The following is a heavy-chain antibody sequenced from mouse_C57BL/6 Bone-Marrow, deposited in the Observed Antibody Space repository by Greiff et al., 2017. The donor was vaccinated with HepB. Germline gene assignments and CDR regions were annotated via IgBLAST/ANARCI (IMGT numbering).Heavy chain of an antibody. D-gene: IGHD1-1*01. Sequence: EVKLGESGGGLVKPGGSLKLSCAASGFTFSDYGMHWVRQAPEKGLEWVAYISSGSSTIYYADTVKGRFTISRDNAKNTLFLQMTSLRSEDTAMYYCARPGSSSPWFAYWGQGTLVTVSA. CDR2: ISSGSSTI. CDR3: ARPGSSSPWFAY. CDR1: GFTFSDYG. J-gene: IGHJ3*01. V-gene: IGHV5-17*01.